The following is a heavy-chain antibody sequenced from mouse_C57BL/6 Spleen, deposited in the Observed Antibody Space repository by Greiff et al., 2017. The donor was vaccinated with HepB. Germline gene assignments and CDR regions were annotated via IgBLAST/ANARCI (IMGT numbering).Heavy chain of an antibody. CDR1: GYAFSSSW. V-gene: IGHV1-82*01. CDR3: ARLEYGNYGMDY. J-gene: IGHJ4*01. CDR2: IYPGDGDT. Sequence: QVQLKESGPELVKPGASVKISCKASGYAFSSSWMNWVKQRPGKGLEWIGRIYPGDGDTNYNGKFKGKATLTADKSSSTAYMQLSSLTSEDSAVYFCARLEYGNYGMDYWGQGTSVTVSS. D-gene: IGHD2-10*02.